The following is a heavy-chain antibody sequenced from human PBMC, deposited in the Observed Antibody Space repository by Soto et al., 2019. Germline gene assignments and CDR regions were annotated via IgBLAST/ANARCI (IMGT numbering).Heavy chain of an antibody. V-gene: IGHV4-30-4*01. CDR3: ARGVVPAAINPHCWFDP. Sequence: SETLSLTCTVSGGSISSGDYYRSWIRQPPGKGLEWIGYIYYSGSTYYNPSLKSRVTISVDTSKNQFSLKLSSVTAADTAVYYCARGVVPAAINPHCWFDPWGQGTLVTVSS. CDR2: IYYSGST. J-gene: IGHJ5*02. CDR1: GGSISSGDYY. D-gene: IGHD2-2*02.